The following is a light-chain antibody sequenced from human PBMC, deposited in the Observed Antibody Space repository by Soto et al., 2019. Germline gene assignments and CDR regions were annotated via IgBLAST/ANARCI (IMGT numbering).Light chain of an antibody. CDR2: AAS. J-gene: IGKJ4*01. CDR3: QQSYTSPLT. V-gene: IGKV1-39*01. Sequence: DIQMTQSPSSPSASVGDRVTITCRASQSISNFLIWYQQKPGRAPELLIYAASSLQSGVPSRFSGSGSGTDFTLTISSLQPEDFATYYCQQSYTSPLTFGGGTKVEIK. CDR1: QSISNF.